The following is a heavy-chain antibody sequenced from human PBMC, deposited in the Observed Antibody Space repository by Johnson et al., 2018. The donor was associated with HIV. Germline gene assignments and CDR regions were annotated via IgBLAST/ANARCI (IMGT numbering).Heavy chain of an antibody. CDR3: AKDCSGGSCYLDAFDI. D-gene: IGHD2-15*01. V-gene: IGHV3-20*04. CDR1: GSTVDDYD. CDR2: ITWNAGST. Sequence: VQLVESGGGVVQPGGSLRLSCAATGSTVDDYDMSWVRQSPGKGLERVSCITWNAGSTNYAQSVKGRFTISRDNAKNTLDLQMNSLRAEDTAVYYCAKDCSGGSCYLDAFDIWGQGTMVTVSS. J-gene: IGHJ3*02.